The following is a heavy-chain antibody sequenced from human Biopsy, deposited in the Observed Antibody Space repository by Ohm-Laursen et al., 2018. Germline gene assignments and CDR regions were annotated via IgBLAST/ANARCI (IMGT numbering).Heavy chain of an antibody. CDR1: GGSVGDYF. CDR2: IYYRGTS. J-gene: IGHJ3*02. D-gene: IGHD2/OR15-2a*01. V-gene: IGHV4-59*02. CDR3: AAFPFSGGPAFDI. Sequence: SETLSLTCSVSGGSVGDYFLRWIRLPPGKRPEWIGYIYYRGTSENNPSLRSRVTTSVDISRNQFFLNMKSVTGADTAVYYCAAFPFSGGPAFDIWGQGTTVIVSS.